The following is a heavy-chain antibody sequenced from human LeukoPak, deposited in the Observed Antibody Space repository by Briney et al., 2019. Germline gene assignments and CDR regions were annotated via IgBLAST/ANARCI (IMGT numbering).Heavy chain of an antibody. CDR3: ARNYASGNYFDFYYYNMDV. CDR2: IHYSGST. D-gene: IGHD3-10*01. Sequence: SETLSLTCTVSGDSISRYYWSWIRQPPGKGLEWIGYIHYSGSTNNNPSLKSRLTISIDTSKNQFSLKLSSVTAADTAVYYCARNYASGNYFDFYYYNMDVWGQGTAVTVSS. CDR1: GDSISRYY. V-gene: IGHV4-59*01. J-gene: IGHJ6*02.